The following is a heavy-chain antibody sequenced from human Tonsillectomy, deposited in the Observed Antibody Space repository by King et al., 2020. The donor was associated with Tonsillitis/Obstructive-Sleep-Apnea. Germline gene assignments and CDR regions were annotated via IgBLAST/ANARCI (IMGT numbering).Heavy chain of an antibody. D-gene: IGHD4-11*01. V-gene: IGHV3-30*18. J-gene: IGHJ2*01. CDR1: GFTFSIYG. CDR3: AKDHGDLQSTDWYFDL. Sequence: VQLVESGGGVVQPGRSLRLSCAASGFTFSIYGMHWVRQAPGKGLEWVAVISYDGTNKYYADSVKGRFTISRDNSKNTLNLQMNSLRAEDTAVDYCAKDHGDLQSTDWYFDLWGRGTLVTVSS. CDR2: ISYDGTNK.